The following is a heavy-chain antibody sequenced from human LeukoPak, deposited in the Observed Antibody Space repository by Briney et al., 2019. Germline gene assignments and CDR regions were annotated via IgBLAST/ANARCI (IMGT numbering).Heavy chain of an antibody. CDR1: GGSISSGGYY. J-gene: IGHJ5*02. CDR2: IYYSGST. Sequence: SQTLSLTCTVSGGSISSGGYYWSWIRQPPGKGLEWIGCIYYSGSTYYNPSLKSRVTISVDTSKNQFSLKLSSVTAADTAVYYCARDRLGNWFDPWGQGRLVTVSS. CDR3: ARDRLGNWFDP. D-gene: IGHD3-9*01. V-gene: IGHV4-31*03.